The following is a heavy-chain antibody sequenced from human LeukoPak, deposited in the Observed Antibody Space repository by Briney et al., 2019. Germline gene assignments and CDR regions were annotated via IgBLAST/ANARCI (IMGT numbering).Heavy chain of an antibody. CDR1: GFTFSDYY. J-gene: IGHJ4*02. CDR2: ISSSGSTI. CDR3: ARDPNYYDSSGYFGYFDY. D-gene: IGHD3-22*01. Sequence: GGSLRLSCAASGFTFSDYYMSWIRQAPGKGLEWVSYISSSGSTIYYADSVKGRFTISRDNAKNSLYLQMNNLRAEDTAVYYCARDPNYYDSSGYFGYFDYWGQGTLVTVSS. V-gene: IGHV3-11*01.